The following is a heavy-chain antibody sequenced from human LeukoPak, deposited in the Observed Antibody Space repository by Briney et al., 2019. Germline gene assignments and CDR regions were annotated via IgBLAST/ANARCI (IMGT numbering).Heavy chain of an antibody. CDR3: ARGGGYYYDSSGSPYYFDY. V-gene: IGHV4-34*01. Sequence: SETLSLTCAVYGGSFSGYYWSWIRQPPGKGLEWIGEINHSGGTNYNPSLKSRVTISVDTSKNQFSLKLSSVTAADTAVYYCARGGGYYYDSSGSPYYFDYWGQGTLVTVSS. CDR1: GGSFSGYY. CDR2: INHSGGT. J-gene: IGHJ4*02. D-gene: IGHD3-22*01.